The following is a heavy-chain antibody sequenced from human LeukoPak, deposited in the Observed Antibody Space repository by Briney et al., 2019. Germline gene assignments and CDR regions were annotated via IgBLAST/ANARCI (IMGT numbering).Heavy chain of an antibody. J-gene: IGHJ4*02. CDR1: GFTFSSYA. Sequence: GGSLRLSCAASGFTFSSYAMHWVRQTPGKGLEWVAVISYDGGNEYYADSVKGRFTISRDNSKNTLYLQMNSLRAEDTALYYCARAISSSWYPSFDYWGQGTLVTVSS. CDR3: ARAISSSWYPSFDY. CDR2: ISYDGGNE. V-gene: IGHV3-30-3*01. D-gene: IGHD6-13*01.